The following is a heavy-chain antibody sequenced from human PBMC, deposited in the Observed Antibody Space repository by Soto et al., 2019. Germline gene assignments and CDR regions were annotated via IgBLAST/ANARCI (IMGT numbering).Heavy chain of an antibody. CDR2: IYYSGST. CDR3: ARHVDTAMVDIRNWFDP. D-gene: IGHD5-18*01. V-gene: IGHV4-39*01. Sequence: PSETLSLTCTVSGGSISSSSYYWGWIRQLPGKGLEWIGSIYYSGSTYYNPSLKSRVTISVDTSKNQFSLKLSSVTAADTAVYYCARHVDTAMVDIRNWFDPWGQGTLVTVSS. CDR1: GGSISSSSYY. J-gene: IGHJ5*02.